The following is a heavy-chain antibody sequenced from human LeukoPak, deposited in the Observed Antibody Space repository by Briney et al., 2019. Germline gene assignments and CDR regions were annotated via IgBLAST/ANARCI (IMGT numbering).Heavy chain of an antibody. J-gene: IGHJ5*02. Sequence: GGSLRLSCAASGFTFSSYAMSWVRQAPGKGLEWVSAISGSGGSTYYADSVKGRFTISRDNSKNTLYLQMNSLRAEVTAVYYCAKGQYCSSTSCYKVNNWFDPWGQGTLVTVSS. CDR1: GFTFSSYA. CDR3: AKGQYCSSTSCYKVNNWFDP. D-gene: IGHD2-2*02. V-gene: IGHV3-23*01. CDR2: ISGSGGST.